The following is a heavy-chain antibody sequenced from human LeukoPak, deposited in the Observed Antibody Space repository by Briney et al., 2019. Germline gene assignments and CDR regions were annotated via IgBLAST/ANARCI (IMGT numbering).Heavy chain of an antibody. Sequence: GASVRVSCKASGYTFTSYYMHWVRQAPGQGLEWMGIINPSGGSTSYAQKFQGRVTITADESTSTAYMELSSLRSEDTAVYYCAKGANWYFDLWGRGTLVTVSS. J-gene: IGHJ2*01. CDR1: GYTFTSYY. D-gene: IGHD3-16*01. CDR3: AKGANWYFDL. V-gene: IGHV1-46*01. CDR2: INPSGGST.